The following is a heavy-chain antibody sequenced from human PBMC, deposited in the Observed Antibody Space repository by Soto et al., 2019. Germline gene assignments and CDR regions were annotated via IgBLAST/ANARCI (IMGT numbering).Heavy chain of an antibody. V-gene: IGHV4-34*01. CDR1: GGSFSGYY. D-gene: IGHD4-17*01. CDR2: INHSGST. CDR3: ARLRRYYYRMDV. Sequence: SETLSLTCAVYGGSFSGYYWSWIRQPPGKGLEWIGEINHSGSTNYNPSLKSRVTISVDTSKNQFSLKLSSVTAADTAVYYCARLRRYYYRMDVWGPGTSVTVSS. J-gene: IGHJ6*02.